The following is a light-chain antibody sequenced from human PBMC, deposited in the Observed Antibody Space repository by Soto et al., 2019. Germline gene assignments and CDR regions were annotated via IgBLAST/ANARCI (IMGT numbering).Light chain of an antibody. CDR2: NSS. V-gene: IGKV3-20*01. J-gene: IGKJ1*01. Sequence: EIVLTQSPGTLSLSPGERATLSCRASQSVRSNYLAWYQQKPGQAPRLLIYNSSTRATGIPDRFSGSWSGTDSTLRISRLVPEDFAVYYYQQYREFRQTSGQGTQVEIK. CDR3: QQYREFRQT. CDR1: QSVRSNY.